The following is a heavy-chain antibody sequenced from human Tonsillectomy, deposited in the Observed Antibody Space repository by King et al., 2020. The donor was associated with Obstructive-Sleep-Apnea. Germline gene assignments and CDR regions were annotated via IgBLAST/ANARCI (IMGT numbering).Heavy chain of an antibody. V-gene: IGHV3-30-3*01. Sequence: LVESGGGVVQPGRSLRLSCAASGFIFNDYAIHWVRQVPGKGLDWVAVISFDGNNEYYADSVQGRFTISRDNSKTTVYLQMNNVRVEDTAVYYCAREYSGNSDDSFDIWGQGTVVTVSS. CDR3: AREYSGNSDDSFDI. CDR1: GFIFNDYA. CDR2: ISFDGNNE. D-gene: IGHD1-26*01. J-gene: IGHJ3*02.